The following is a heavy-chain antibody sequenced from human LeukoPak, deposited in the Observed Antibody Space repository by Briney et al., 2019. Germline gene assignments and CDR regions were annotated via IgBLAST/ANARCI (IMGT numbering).Heavy chain of an antibody. Sequence: PSETLSLTCTVSGGSISGYYWSWIRQPPGKGLEWIAFIYYSGSTYYNPSLKSRVTISVDTSKNQFSLKLSSVTAADTAVYYCARVSRLVGDFWSGYPRTWGQGTLVTVSS. CDR3: ARVSRLVGDFWSGYPRT. CDR2: IYYSGST. CDR1: GGSISGYY. J-gene: IGHJ5*02. V-gene: IGHV4-59*12. D-gene: IGHD3-3*01.